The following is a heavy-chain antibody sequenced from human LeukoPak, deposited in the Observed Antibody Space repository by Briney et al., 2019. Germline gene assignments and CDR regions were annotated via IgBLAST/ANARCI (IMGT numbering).Heavy chain of an antibody. CDR3: AKSGGLYSSSWYVNYYDMDV. D-gene: IGHD6-13*01. CDR1: GFTFSSYG. V-gene: IGHV3-30*18. J-gene: IGHJ6*02. Sequence: PGGSLRLSCAASGFTFSSYGMHWVRQAPGKGLEWVAVISYDGSNKYYADSVKGRFTISRDNSKNTLYLQMNSLRAEDTAVYYCAKSGGLYSSSWYVNYYDMDVWGQGTTVTVSS. CDR2: ISYDGSNK.